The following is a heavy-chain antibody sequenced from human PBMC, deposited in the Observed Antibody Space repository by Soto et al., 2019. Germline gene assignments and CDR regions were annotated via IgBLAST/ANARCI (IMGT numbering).Heavy chain of an antibody. CDR1: GGSISSAAYY. CDR2: ISDSGST. J-gene: IGHJ6*03. V-gene: IGHV4-61*08. Sequence: SETLSLTCTVSGGSISSAAYYWSWIRQPPGKGLEWIGYISDSGSTNYTPSLKSRVTMSADTSKNQFSLKLTSMTAADTAVSYCARFSLRFHYMDVWGTGTTVTVSS. D-gene: IGHD2-21*02. CDR3: ARFSLRFHYMDV.